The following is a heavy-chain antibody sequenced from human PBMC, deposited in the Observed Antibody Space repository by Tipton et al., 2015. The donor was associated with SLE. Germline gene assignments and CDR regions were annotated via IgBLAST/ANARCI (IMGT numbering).Heavy chain of an antibody. J-gene: IGHJ4*02. D-gene: IGHD5-24*01. CDR1: GFTFSSYA. V-gene: IGHV3-30-3*01. Sequence: QLVQSGGGLVQPGGSLRLSCAASGFTFSSYAMHWVRQAPGKGLEWVAVISYDGSNKYYADSVKGRFTISRDNSKNTLYLQMNSLRAEGTAVYYCARGGRDGYTAGYWGQGTLVTVSS. CDR2: ISYDGSNK. CDR3: ARGGRDGYTAGY.